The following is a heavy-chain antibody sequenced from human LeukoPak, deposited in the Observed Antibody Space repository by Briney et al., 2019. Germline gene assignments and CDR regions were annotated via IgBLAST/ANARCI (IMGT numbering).Heavy chain of an antibody. J-gene: IGHJ6*03. CDR2: INPNSGGT. CDR1: GYTFTGYY. Sequence: ASVKVSCKASGYTFTGYYMHWVRQAPGQGLEWMGWINPNSGGTNYAQKFQGRVTMTRDTSISTAYMELSRLRSDDTAVYYCARAAGSYFYHYMDVWGKGTTVTVSS. CDR3: ARAAGSYFYHYMDV. D-gene: IGHD1-26*01. V-gene: IGHV1-2*02.